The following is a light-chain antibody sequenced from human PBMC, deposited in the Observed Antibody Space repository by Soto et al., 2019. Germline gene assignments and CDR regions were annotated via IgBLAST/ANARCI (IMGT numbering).Light chain of an antibody. V-gene: IGKV3-20*01. CDR1: ESVASPN. J-gene: IGKJ3*01. CDR3: QQYGSSPRT. Sequence: EFVFTQSAATVSLSPGEAATLSCRASESVASPNLAWYQQKPGQAPRLLFYSASRRATGVPDRFSGSGSGTDFTLTISRLEPEDFAVYYCQQYGSSPRTFGPGTKVDIK. CDR2: SAS.